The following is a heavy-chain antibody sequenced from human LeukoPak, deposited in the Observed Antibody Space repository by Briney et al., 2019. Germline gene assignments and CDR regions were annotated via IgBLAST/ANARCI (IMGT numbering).Heavy chain of an antibody. CDR1: GFTFSSYG. CDR3: ARDLFDRYGSGSYIY. Sequence: GGTLRLSCAASGFTFSSYGMSWVRQAPGKWLEWVSAISGSGGSTYYADSVKGRFTISRDNAKNSLYLQMNSLRAEDTAVYYCARDLFDRYGSGSYIYWGQGTLVTVSS. CDR2: ISGSGGST. J-gene: IGHJ4*02. D-gene: IGHD3-10*01. V-gene: IGHV3-23*01.